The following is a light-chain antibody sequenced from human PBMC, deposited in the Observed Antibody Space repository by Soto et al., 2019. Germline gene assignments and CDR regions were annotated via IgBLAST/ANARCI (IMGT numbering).Light chain of an antibody. CDR2: LNSDGSH. CDR3: QTWGTGIQV. Sequence: QSVLTQSPSAYASLEASVKLTCSLSSGHSSYAIAWHQQQPEKGPRYLMKLNSDGSHSKGDGIPDRFSGSSSGAERYLTISSLQSEDEADYYCQTWGTGIQVFGGGTKLTVL. CDR1: SGHSSYA. V-gene: IGLV4-69*01. J-gene: IGLJ3*02.